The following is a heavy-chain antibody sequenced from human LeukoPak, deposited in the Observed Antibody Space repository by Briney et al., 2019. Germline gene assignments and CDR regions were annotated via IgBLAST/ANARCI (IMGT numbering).Heavy chain of an antibody. CDR2: ISYDGSNK. D-gene: IGHD3-22*01. Sequence: GSLRLSCAASGFTFSSYAMHWVRQAPGKGLEWVAVISYDGSNKYYADSVKGRFTISRDNSKNTLYLQMNSLRAEDTAVYYRARGPLLDSSGYPIDYWGQGTLVTVSS. CDR1: GFTFSSYA. CDR3: ARGPLLDSSGYPIDY. J-gene: IGHJ4*02. V-gene: IGHV3-30-3*01.